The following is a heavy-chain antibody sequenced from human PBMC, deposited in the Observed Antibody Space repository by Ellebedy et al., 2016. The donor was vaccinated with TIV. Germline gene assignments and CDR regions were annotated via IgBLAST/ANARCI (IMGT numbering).Heavy chain of an antibody. J-gene: IGHJ5*02. CDR1: GYTFTGYY. Sequence: AASVKVSCKASGYTFTGYYMHWVRQAPGQGLEWMGWINPNSGGTNYAQKLQGRVTMTTDTSTSTAYMELRSLRSDDTAVYYCARGTLPGDSSSTYQGGWFDPWGQGTLVTVSS. D-gene: IGHD6-6*01. CDR2: INPNSGGT. CDR3: ARGTLPGDSSSTYQGGWFDP. V-gene: IGHV1-2*02.